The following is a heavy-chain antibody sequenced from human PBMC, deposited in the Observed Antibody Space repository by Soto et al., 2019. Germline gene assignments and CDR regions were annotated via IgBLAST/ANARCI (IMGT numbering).Heavy chain of an antibody. Sequence: EVQLLESGGGLVQPGGSLRLSCAASGFTFSSYAMSWVRPAPGKGLEWVSAISGSGGSTYYADSVKGRFTISRDNSKNTLYLQMNSLRAEDTAVYYCANYAAFWSGYSGYLGQGTLVTVSS. D-gene: IGHD3-3*01. V-gene: IGHV3-23*01. CDR2: ISGSGGST. CDR3: ANYAAFWSGYSGY. J-gene: IGHJ4*02. CDR1: GFTFSSYA.